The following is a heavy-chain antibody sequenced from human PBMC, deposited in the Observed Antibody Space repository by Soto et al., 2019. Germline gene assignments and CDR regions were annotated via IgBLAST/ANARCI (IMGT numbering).Heavy chain of an antibody. Sequence: SETLSLTCAVYGGSFSGYYWSWIRQPPGKGLEWIGEINHSGSTNYNPSLKSRVTISVDTSKNQFSLKLSSVTAADTAVYYCARPGYSSGWYISYFDYWGQGTLVTVSS. D-gene: IGHD6-19*01. CDR1: GGSFSGYY. V-gene: IGHV4-34*01. CDR3: ARPGYSSGWYISYFDY. CDR2: INHSGST. J-gene: IGHJ4*02.